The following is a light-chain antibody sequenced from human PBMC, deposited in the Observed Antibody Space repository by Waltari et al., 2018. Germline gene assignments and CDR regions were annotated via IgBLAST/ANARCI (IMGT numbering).Light chain of an antibody. Sequence: SSELTQDPAVSVALGQTVRITCQGDSLRTSYAGWYQLKPGQAPVLVMCGKDKRPSGFPDRFSGYSSGTTPSLTITGAQAEDEADYYCSSRNGRANEVVFAGGTKVTVL. CDR1: SLRTSY. CDR2: GKD. CDR3: SSRNGRANEVV. V-gene: IGLV3-19*01. J-gene: IGLJ3*02.